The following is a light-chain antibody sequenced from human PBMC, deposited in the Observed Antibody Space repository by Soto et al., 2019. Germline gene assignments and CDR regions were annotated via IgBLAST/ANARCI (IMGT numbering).Light chain of an antibody. Sequence: QSVLTQPVSVSGSPGQSITISCTGTSSDVGGYNFVSWYQQHPGKVPKLMIYDVTNRPSGVSTRFSGSKSGNTASLAISGLQAEDEADYYCSSYTSRNTLIFGGGTKVTVL. J-gene: IGLJ2*01. CDR1: SSDVGGYNF. CDR3: SSYTSRNTLI. V-gene: IGLV2-14*01. CDR2: DVT.